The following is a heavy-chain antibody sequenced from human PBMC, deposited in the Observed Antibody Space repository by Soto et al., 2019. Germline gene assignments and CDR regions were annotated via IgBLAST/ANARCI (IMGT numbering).Heavy chain of an antibody. Sequence: QVQLVQSGAEGRKPGASVNISCKASGYTFTENFIHWVRQVPGQGLEWMGIINPSGGSTDYAKQFQGRVTLTRDTSTSTVYMDLGSLKSDEAAVYLCARDSPPYKILDSWGQGTLVPVSS. CDR3: ARDSPPYKILDS. J-gene: IGHJ4*02. D-gene: IGHD1-1*01. V-gene: IGHV1-46*01. CDR1: GYTFTENF. CDR2: INPSGGST.